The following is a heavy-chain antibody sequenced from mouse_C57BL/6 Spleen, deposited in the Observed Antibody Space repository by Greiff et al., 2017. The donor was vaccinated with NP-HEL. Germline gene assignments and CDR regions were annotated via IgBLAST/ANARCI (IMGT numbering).Heavy chain of an antibody. CDR1: GYTFTSYW. J-gene: IGHJ2*01. D-gene: IGHD1-1*01. V-gene: IGHV1-64*01. CDR2: IHPNSGST. CDR3: ARFAIPNYYGSSYDY. Sequence: QVQLQQPGAELVKPGASVKLSCKASGYTFTSYWMHWVKQRPGQGLEWIGMIHPNSGSTNYNEKFKSKATLTVDKSSSTAYMQLSSLTSEDSAVYYCARFAIPNYYGSSYDYWGQGTTLTVSS.